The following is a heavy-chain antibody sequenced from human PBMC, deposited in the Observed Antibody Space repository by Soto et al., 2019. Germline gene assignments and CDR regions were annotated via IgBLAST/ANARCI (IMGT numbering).Heavy chain of an antibody. CDR1: GGSISSNY. CDR3: ARYRREAVTGYTLDN. V-gene: IGHV4-59*01. D-gene: IGHD4-4*01. J-gene: IGHJ4*02. Sequence: TLSLTCTVSGGSISSNYWTWIRQPPGKGLEWIGYVYNSGSTNYNPSLKSRVTISEDTSKSQFSLKVNSMTAADTAVYYCARYRREAVTGYTLDNWGQGILVTVSS. CDR2: VYNSGST.